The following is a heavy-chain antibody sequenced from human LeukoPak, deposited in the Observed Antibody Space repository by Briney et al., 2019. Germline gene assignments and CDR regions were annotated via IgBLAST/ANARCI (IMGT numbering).Heavy chain of an antibody. CDR3: ARQFEF. CDR2: IYSSGSI. J-gene: IGHJ4*02. CDR1: GGSLSSYY. V-gene: IGHV4-59*08. Sequence: SETLSLTCTVFGGSLSSYYWVWVRQPPGKGLEWIGLIYSSGSIKYSPSLKSRLTISLDTSKNQISLKLTSVTAADTAIYYCARQFEFWGQGTLSPSPQ.